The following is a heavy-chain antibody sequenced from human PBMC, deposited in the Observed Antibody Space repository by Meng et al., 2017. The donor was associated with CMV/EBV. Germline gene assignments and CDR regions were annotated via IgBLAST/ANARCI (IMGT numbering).Heavy chain of an antibody. CDR1: GFTVSSNY. D-gene: IGHD3-22*01. Sequence: GESLKISCAASGFTVSSNYMSWVRQAPGKGLEWVSVIYSGGSTYYADSVKGRFTISRDNSKNTLYLQMNSLRAEDTAVYYCARGIPPVRYYYDSSGYDYWGQGTLVTVSS. CDR2: IYSGGST. J-gene: IGHJ4*02. V-gene: IGHV3-66*02. CDR3: ARGIPPVRYYYDSSGYDY.